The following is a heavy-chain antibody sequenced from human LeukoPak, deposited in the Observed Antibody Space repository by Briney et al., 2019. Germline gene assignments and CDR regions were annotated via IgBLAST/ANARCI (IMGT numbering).Heavy chain of an antibody. V-gene: IGHV4-39*07. D-gene: IGHD3-16*01. Sequence: SETLSLTCTVSGGSISSSSYYWGWIRQPPGKGLEWIGSIYYSGSTYYNPSLKSRVTISVDTSKNQFSLKLSCVTAADTAVYYCARDGGAGLYYYYMDVWGKGTTVTVSS. J-gene: IGHJ6*03. CDR3: ARDGGAGLYYYYMDV. CDR2: IYYSGST. CDR1: GGSISSSSYY.